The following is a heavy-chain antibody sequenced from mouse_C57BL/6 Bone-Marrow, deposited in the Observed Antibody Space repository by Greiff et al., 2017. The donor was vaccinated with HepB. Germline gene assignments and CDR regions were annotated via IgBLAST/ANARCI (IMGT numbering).Heavy chain of an antibody. D-gene: IGHD1-1*01. CDR3: ARRDYYGSSPWFAY. CDR1: GYTFTSYG. V-gene: IGHV1-81*01. CDR2: IYPRSGNN. Sequence: VQLQQSGAELARPGASVKLSCKASGYTFTSYGISWVKQRTGQGLEWIGEIYPRSGNNYYNEKFKGKATLTADKSSSTGNMELRSLTSEDSAVYFCARRDYYGSSPWFAYWGQGTLVTVSA. J-gene: IGHJ3*01.